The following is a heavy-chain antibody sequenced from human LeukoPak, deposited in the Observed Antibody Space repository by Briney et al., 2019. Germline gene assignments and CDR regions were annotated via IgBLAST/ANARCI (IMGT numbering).Heavy chain of an antibody. CDR3: ARAPAYCGGDCYSWFDP. D-gene: IGHD2-21*02. CDR2: INPNSGDT. Sequence: ASVKVSCKASGYILTDYYMHWVRQAPGQGLEWMGRINPNSGDTNYAQKFQGRVTMTRDTSVSTAYMELSRLRSDDTAVYYCARAPAYCGGDCYSWFDPWGQGTLVTVSS. J-gene: IGHJ5*02. CDR1: GYILTDYY. V-gene: IGHV1-2*06.